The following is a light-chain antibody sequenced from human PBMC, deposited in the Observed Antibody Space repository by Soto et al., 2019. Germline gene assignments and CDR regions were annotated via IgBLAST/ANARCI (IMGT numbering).Light chain of an antibody. Sequence: DIQMTQSPSSRSASVGERVTITCQASQDISNYLNWYQQKPGKAPKLLIYDASNLETGVPSRFSGSGSGTDFTFTISSLQSEDFAVYYCQQYDTWPPATFGQGTKVDIK. J-gene: IGKJ1*01. CDR1: QDISNY. V-gene: IGKV1-33*01. CDR3: QQYDTWPPAT. CDR2: DAS.